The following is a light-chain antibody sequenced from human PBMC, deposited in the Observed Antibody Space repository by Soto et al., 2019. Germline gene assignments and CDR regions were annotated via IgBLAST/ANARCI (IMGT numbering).Light chain of an antibody. CDR1: QSVTTN. CDR3: HQRSKWPQT. Sequence: DIVLTQYPATLSLSPGERATLSCRASQSVTTNLAWYQHIRGQAPRLVIYDASTRATGIPPRFSGSGSGTDFTLTISSLEPEDSAVYYCHQRSKWPQTFGQGTTVEIK. V-gene: IGKV3-11*01. J-gene: IGKJ1*01. CDR2: DAS.